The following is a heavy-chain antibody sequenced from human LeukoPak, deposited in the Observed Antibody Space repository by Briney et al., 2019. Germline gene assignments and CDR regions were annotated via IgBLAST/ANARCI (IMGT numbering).Heavy chain of an antibody. Sequence: ASVXVXCXASGYIFSDYYMHWVRQAPGQGLXWLGWINPKSGAADYAQQFRGRVTMTRDTSINTDYMEMKRVTSDDTAVYYCARGAEAETSPLDFWGQGTLVIVS. J-gene: IGHJ4*02. D-gene: IGHD6-13*01. V-gene: IGHV1-2*02. CDR3: ARGAEAETSPLDF. CDR1: GYIFSDYY. CDR2: INPKSGAA.